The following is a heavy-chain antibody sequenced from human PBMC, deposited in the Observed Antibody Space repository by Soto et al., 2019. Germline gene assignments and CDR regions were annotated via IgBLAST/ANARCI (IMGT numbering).Heavy chain of an antibody. V-gene: IGHV3-30-3*01. Sequence: QVQLVESGGGVVQPGRSLRLSCAASGFTFSSYAMHWVHQAPGKGLEWVAVISYDGSNKYYADSVKGRFTISRDNSKNTXYPXMNSLRAEDTAVYYCARDEDSSGWGESNYYYGMDVWGQGTTVTVSS. D-gene: IGHD6-19*01. CDR1: GFTFSSYA. CDR3: ARDEDSSGWGESNYYYGMDV. J-gene: IGHJ6*02. CDR2: ISYDGSNK.